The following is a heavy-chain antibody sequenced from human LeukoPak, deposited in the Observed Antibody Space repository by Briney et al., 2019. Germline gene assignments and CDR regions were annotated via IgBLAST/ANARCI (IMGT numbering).Heavy chain of an antibody. J-gene: IGHJ3*02. CDR3: ARDRAEWQYYFDTSGDYYVGDSFDI. CDR2: IYYSGSI. D-gene: IGHD3-22*01. Sequence: SETLSLTCTVSGGSMISSSYYWGWIRQPPGKGLEWIGSIYYSGSIYDNPSLKSRVTISIDTSKSQFSLRLSSVTAADTAVYYCARDRAEWQYYFDTSGDYYVGDSFDIWGQGTMVTVSS. CDR1: GGSMISSSYY. V-gene: IGHV4-39*07.